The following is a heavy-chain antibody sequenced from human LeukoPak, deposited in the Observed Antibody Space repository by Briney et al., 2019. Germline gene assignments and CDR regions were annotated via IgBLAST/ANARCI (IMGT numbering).Heavy chain of an antibody. D-gene: IGHD4-17*01. V-gene: IGHV3-66*02. CDR2: IYSGGST. CDR1: GFTVISNY. J-gene: IGHJ3*02. Sequence: PGGSLRLSCAASGFTVISNYMSWVRQAPRKGLEWVSVIYSGGSTYYADSVKGRFTISRDNSKNTLYLHMNSMRAEDTAVYYCARAGYRDYDYGDYVARAFDIWGQGTMVTVSS. CDR3: ARAGYRDYDYGDYVARAFDI.